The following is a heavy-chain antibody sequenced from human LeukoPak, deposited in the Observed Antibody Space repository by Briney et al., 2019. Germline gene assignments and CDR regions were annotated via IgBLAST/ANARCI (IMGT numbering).Heavy chain of an antibody. J-gene: IGHJ4*02. CDR1: GFTFRDYY. D-gene: IGHD3-22*01. CDR3: ARDVRDTSGYYYFDY. Sequence: PGGSLRLSCAASGFTFRDYYMIWMRQAPGKGLEWVSYISSDGTYTNYADSVKGRFTLSRDNAKNSLWLQMNSLRAEDSAVYYCARDVRDTSGYYYFDYRGQGPLVTVSS. CDR2: ISSDGTYT. V-gene: IGHV3-11*06.